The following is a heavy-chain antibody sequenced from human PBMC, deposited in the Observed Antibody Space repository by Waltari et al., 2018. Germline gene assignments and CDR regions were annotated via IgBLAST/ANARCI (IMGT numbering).Heavy chain of an antibody. J-gene: IGHJ4*02. CDR3: ARDVVVVAASDYFDY. V-gene: IGHV3-23*01. D-gene: IGHD2-15*01. CDR2: ISGRGDRT. Sequence: EVQLLESGGGLVQPGGSLRLSCGVSGFGFSCYAMSWVGEAPGKGLEWVSSISGRGDRTYYADSVKGRFSISRDNSKNTLDLQMHSLRADDTAIYYCARDVVVVAASDYFDYWGQGTLVTVSS. CDR1: GFGFSCYA.